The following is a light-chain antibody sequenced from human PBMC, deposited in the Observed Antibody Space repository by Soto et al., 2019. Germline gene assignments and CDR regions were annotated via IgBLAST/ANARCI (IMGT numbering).Light chain of an antibody. J-gene: IGLJ3*02. CDR3: TSYTSSNTLV. V-gene: IGLV2-14*01. Sequence: QSVLTQPASVSGSPGQSITISCTGTSSDVGGYNYVSWYQQHPGKAPKVMISGVSNRPSGVSNRFSGSKSGNTASLTISGLQAEDEADYYCTSYTSSNTLVFGGGTKLTVL. CDR1: SSDVGGYNY. CDR2: GVS.